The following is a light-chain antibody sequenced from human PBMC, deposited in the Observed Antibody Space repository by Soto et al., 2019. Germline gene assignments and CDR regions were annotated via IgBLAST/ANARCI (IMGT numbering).Light chain of an antibody. CDR2: GSS. CDR1: QSVSSSY. V-gene: IGKV3-20*01. J-gene: IGKJ2*01. CDR3: QQYGRSPGYT. Sequence: EIVLTQSPGTLSLSPGERATLSCRASQSVSSSYLTWYQQKPGQAPRVLVYGSSRRATGIPDRFSGSGSGIDFTPTISRLEPEDFAVYYCQQYGRSPGYTFGQGTKLEIK.